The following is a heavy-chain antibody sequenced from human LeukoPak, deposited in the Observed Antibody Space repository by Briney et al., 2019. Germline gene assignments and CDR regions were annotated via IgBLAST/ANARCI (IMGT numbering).Heavy chain of an antibody. CDR2: IIPIFGTA. V-gene: IGHV1-69*13. J-gene: IGHJ4*02. CDR1: GGTFSSYA. Sequence: GALVKVSCKASGGTFSSYAISWVRQAPGQGLEWMGGIIPIFGTANYAQKFQGRVTITADESTSTAYMELSSLRSEDTAVYYCARPHYSNYLYYFDYWGQGTLVTVSS. CDR3: ARPHYSNYLYYFDY. D-gene: IGHD4-11*01.